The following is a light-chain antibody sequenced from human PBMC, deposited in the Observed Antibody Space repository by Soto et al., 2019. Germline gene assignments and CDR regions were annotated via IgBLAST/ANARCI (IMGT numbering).Light chain of an antibody. CDR3: CSYTTSNTRQIV. V-gene: IGLV2-14*01. CDR1: SSDVGGYNY. CDR2: DVS. Sequence: QSALTQPASVSGSPGKSITISCTGTSSDVGGYNYVSWYQQHPGKAPKFMIYDVSNRPSGVSNRFSGSKSGNTASLTISGLQAEDEADYYCCSYTTSNTRQIVFGTGTKHTVL. J-gene: IGLJ1*01.